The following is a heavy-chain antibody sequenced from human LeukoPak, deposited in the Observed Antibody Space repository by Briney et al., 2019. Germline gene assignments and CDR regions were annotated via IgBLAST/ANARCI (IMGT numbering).Heavy chain of an antibody. D-gene: IGHD3-9*01. CDR2: ISGSGGST. CDR3: AKAQGAPYYDILTGPDY. Sequence: QPGGSLRLSRAASGFTFSSYAMSWVRQAPGKGLEWVSAISGSGGSTYYADSVKGRFTISRDNSKNTLYLQMNSLRAEDTAVYYCAKAQGAPYYDILTGPDYWGQGTLVTVSS. CDR1: GFTFSSYA. J-gene: IGHJ4*02. V-gene: IGHV3-23*01.